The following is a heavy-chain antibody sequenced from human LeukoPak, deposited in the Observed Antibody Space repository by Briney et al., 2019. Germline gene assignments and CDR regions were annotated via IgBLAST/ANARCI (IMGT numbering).Heavy chain of an antibody. J-gene: IGHJ6*03. CDR1: GGTFSSYA. CDR3: AREVVVVAATWANYYYYYMDV. CDR2: IIPIFGTA. Sequence: ASVKVSCKASGGTFSSYAISWVRQAPGQGLEWMGGIIPIFGTANYAQKFQGRVTITADESTSTAYMELSSLRSEDTAVYYCAREVVVVAATWANYYYYYMDVWGKGTTVTVSS. D-gene: IGHD2-15*01. V-gene: IGHV1-69*01.